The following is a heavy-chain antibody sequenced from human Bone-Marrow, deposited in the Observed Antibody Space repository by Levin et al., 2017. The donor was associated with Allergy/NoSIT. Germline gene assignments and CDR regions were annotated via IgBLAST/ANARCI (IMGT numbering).Heavy chain of an antibody. J-gene: IGHJ3*02. D-gene: IGHD5-24*01. CDR1: GFTFSNAW. V-gene: IGHV3-15*01. CDR2: IKSKTDGGTT. CDR3: TTDLEMATITLGDAFDI. Sequence: GGSLRLSCAASGFTFSNAWMSWVRQAPGKGLEWVGRIKSKTDGGTTDYAAPVKGRFTISRDDSKNTLYLQMNSLKTEDTAVYYCTTDLEMATITLGDAFDIWGQGTMVTVSS.